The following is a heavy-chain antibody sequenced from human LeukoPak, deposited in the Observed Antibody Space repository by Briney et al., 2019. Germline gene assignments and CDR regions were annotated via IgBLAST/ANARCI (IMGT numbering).Heavy chain of an antibody. V-gene: IGHV4-39*01. J-gene: IGHJ4*02. CDR2: IYYSGST. CDR1: GGSIGSSSYY. D-gene: IGHD3-10*01. Sequence: PSETLSLTCTVSGGSIGSSSYYWGWIRQPPGKGLEWIGNIYYSGSTYFNPSLKSRVTISVDTSKNQFSLRLSAVTAADTAVYYCARTRYYYNSRSYGAPYYFDYWGQGTLVTVSS. CDR3: ARTRYYYNSRSYGAPYYFDY.